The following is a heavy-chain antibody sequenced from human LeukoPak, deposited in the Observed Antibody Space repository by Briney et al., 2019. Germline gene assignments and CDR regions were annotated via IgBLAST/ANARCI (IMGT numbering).Heavy chain of an antibody. D-gene: IGHD5-12*01. V-gene: IGHV3-23*01. CDR3: ATQAEWLPTSLDY. CDR1: GFTFSSYA. CDR2: ISGSGGST. J-gene: IGHJ4*02. Sequence: PGGSLRLSCAASGFTFSSYAMSWVRQAPGKGLEWASAISGSGGSTYYADSVKGRFTISRDNSKNTLYLQMNSLRAEDTAVYYCATQAEWLPTSLDYWGQGTLVTVSS.